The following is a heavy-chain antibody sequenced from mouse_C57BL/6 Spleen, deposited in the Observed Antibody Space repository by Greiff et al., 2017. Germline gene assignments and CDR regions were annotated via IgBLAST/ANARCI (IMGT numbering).Heavy chain of an antibody. CDR3: ARGGTTLPNWYFDV. CDR2: INPNNGGP. J-gene: IGHJ1*03. V-gene: IGHV1-18*01. CDR1: GYTFTDYN. Sequence: EVQLQQSGPELVKPGASVKIPCKASGYTFTDYNMDWVKQSHGKSLEWIGDINPNNGGPIYNQKFKGKATLTVDKASSTAYMELRSLTSEDTAVXYCARGGTTLPNWYFDVWGTGTTVTVAS. D-gene: IGHD1-1*01.